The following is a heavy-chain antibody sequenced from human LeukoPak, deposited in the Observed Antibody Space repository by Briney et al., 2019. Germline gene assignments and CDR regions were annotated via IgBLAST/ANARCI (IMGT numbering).Heavy chain of an antibody. V-gene: IGHV2-5*01. D-gene: IGHD3-10*01. CDR1: GFSLSTSGVG. Sequence: SGPTLAKPTQTLTLTCTFSGFSLSTSGVGVGWIRQPPGNALEWLALIYWNDDKRYSPALKSRLTITKATSKNKVVITMTNMDPVDTATYYCAHGLWFGEFDYWGQGTLVTVSS. J-gene: IGHJ4*02. CDR3: AHGLWFGEFDY. CDR2: IYWNDDK.